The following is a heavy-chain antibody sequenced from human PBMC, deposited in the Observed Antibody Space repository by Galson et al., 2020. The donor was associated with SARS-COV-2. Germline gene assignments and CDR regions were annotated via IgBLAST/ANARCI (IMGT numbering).Heavy chain of an antibody. Sequence: GGSLRLSCAASGFTFSSYGMHWVRQAPGKGLEWVAFIRYDGSNKYYADSVKGRFTISRDNSKNTLYLQMNSLRAEDTAVYYCAKDQENGDYDSGAIGSGYYYYYGMDVWGQGTTVTVSS. J-gene: IGHJ6*02. CDR1: GFTFSSYG. CDR2: IRYDGSNK. CDR3: AKDQENGDYDSGAIGSGYYYYYGMDV. V-gene: IGHV3-30*02. D-gene: IGHD4-17*01.